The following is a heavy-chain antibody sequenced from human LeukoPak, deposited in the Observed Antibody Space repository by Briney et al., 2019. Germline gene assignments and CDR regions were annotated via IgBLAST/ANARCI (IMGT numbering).Heavy chain of an antibody. D-gene: IGHD1-14*01. CDR3: AREKGGTIYYYYGMDV. CDR1: GYTXTNYG. J-gene: IGHJ6*02. V-gene: IGHV1-18*01. CDR2: ISAYNGNT. Sequence: ASVKVSCKASGYTXTNYGISWVRQAPGQGLESMGWISAYNGNTNYAQKFRGRVTMTTDTSTSTAYMELRSLRSDDTAVYYCAREKGGTIYYYYGMDVWGQGTTVTVSS.